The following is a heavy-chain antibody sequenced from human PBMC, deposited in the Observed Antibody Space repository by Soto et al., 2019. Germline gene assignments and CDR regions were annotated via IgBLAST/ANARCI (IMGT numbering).Heavy chain of an antibody. V-gene: IGHV3-49*03. Sequence: PVGSLRLSGTASGFTFGDYAMSWFRQAPGKGLEWVGFIRSKAYGGTTEYAASVKGRFTISRDDSKSIAYLQMNSLKTEDTAVYYCTRDADYDFWSGYYYGMDVWGQGTTVTVSS. CDR1: GFTFGDYA. D-gene: IGHD3-3*01. J-gene: IGHJ6*02. CDR3: TRDADYDFWSGYYYGMDV. CDR2: IRSKAYGGTT.